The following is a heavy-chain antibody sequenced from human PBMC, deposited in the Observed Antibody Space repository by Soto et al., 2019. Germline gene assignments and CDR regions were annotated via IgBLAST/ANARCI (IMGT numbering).Heavy chain of an antibody. D-gene: IGHD3-3*01. CDR1: GFSLTTSGVG. Sequence: QITLNESGPTVVRPTETLTLTCIFSGFSLTTSGVGVGWIRQSPGKAPEWLALIYWDDDKRYSASLKSRLTITKDTSKNPVVLTVSDLDPTDTATYYCAHRVLRTVFGLVTTTAIYFDFWGQGTPVAVSS. V-gene: IGHV2-5*02. J-gene: IGHJ4*02. CDR2: IYWDDDK. CDR3: AHRVLRTVFGLVTTTAIYFDF.